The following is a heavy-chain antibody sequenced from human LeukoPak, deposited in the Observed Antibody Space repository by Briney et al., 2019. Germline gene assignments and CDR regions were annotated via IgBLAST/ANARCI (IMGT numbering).Heavy chain of an antibody. D-gene: IGHD4-23*01. CDR1: GFIINSNY. CDR2: INSGGST. J-gene: IGHJ3*02. V-gene: IGHV3-66*01. Sequence: GGSLRLSCAAAGFIINSNYMSWVRQAPGQGLEWVSFINSGGSTYYADSVKGRFTISTDNSKNTLYLQMNSLRAEDTAVYYCARDDYGGNSHYAFDIWGQGTMVTVSS. CDR3: ARDDYGGNSHYAFDI.